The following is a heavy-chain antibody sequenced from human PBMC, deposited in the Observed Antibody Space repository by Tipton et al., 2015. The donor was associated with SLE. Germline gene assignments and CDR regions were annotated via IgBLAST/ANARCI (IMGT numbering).Heavy chain of an antibody. V-gene: IGHV4-59*02. CDR3: ARAPLFGVVTVRGPFDY. Sequence: LRLSCTVSGGSVNGHYWNWIRQAPGKGLEWIGYIYYKGSTDYKSSLKSRLTISIDTSKNQVSLKLTSVTAADTAVYYCARAPLFGVVTVRGPFDYWGQGTLFTVSS. CDR2: IYYKGST. J-gene: IGHJ4*02. CDR1: GGSVNGHY. D-gene: IGHD3-3*01.